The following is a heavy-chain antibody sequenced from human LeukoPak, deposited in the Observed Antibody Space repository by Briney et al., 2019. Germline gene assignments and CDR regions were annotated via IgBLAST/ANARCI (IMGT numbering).Heavy chain of an antibody. J-gene: IGHJ6*03. V-gene: IGHV3-11*01. CDR3: ARDSWLQFRWLPNYMDV. CDR2: ISSGGSTI. Sequence: GGSLRLSCAASGFTFSDYYMSWIRQAPGKGLEWVSYISSGGSTIYYADSVKGRFTISRDNAKNSLYLQMNSLRAEDTAVYYCARDSWLQFRWLPNYMDVWGKGTTVTVSS. CDR1: GFTFSDYY. D-gene: IGHD5-24*01.